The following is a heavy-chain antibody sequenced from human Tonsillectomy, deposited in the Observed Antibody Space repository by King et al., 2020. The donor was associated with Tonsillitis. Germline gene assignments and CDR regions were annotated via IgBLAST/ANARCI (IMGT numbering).Heavy chain of an antibody. CDR2: ISGSSSYT. CDR3: ARLYGSNAY. CDR1: GFTFSDFY. Sequence: QLVQSGGTLVKPGGSLRLSCAASGFTFSDFYMTWIRQAPGKGLEWVSYISGSSSYTSYADSVKGRFTISRDNAKNSLSLQMNTLRAEDTAVYYCARLYGSNAYGGQGTLVTGSS. D-gene: IGHD4-23*01. J-gene: IGHJ4*02. V-gene: IGHV3-11*05.